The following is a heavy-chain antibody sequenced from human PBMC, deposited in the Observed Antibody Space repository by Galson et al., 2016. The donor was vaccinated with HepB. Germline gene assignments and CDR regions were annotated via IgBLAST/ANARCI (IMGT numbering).Heavy chain of an antibody. V-gene: IGHV3-74*01. CDR1: GFTFSSYW. D-gene: IGHD3-9*01. Sequence: SLRLSCAASGFTFSSYWMHWVRQAPGKGLVWVSRITSYLNKTSYADSVKGRFTISRDHAKNTLYLQMNSLRAEDTAVYYCAGDNVLRYFDWTTLNYYYGMDVWGQGTTVTVSS. J-gene: IGHJ6*02. CDR2: ITSYLNKT. CDR3: AGDNVLRYFDWTTLNYYYGMDV.